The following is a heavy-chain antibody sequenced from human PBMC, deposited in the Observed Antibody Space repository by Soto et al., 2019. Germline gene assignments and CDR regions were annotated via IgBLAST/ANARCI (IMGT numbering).Heavy chain of an antibody. CDR1: GATFSSYA. D-gene: IGHD4-17*01. CDR3: AIARVTPVTTDAFDI. CDR2: IIPIFGTA. V-gene: IGHV1-69*06. Sequence: QVQLVQSGAEVKKPGSSVKVSCKASGATFSSYAISWVRHAPGQGLEWMGGIIPIFGTANYSQKFQGRVTITADKSTSTAYMALSSLRSEDTAVYYCAIARVTPVTTDAFDIWGQGTMVTVSS. J-gene: IGHJ3*02.